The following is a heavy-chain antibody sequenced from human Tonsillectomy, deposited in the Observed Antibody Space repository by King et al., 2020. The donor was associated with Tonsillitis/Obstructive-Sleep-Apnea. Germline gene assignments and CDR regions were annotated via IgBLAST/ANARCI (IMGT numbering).Heavy chain of an antibody. V-gene: IGHV1-69*01. D-gene: IGHD2-2*03. Sequence: QLVQSGAEVKKPGSSVKVSCKASGGTFSSYAISWVRQAPGQGLEWMGGIIPIFGTANYAQKFQGRVTITADESTSTAYMELSSLRSEDTAVYYCARGLDIVVVPAAHDAFDIWGQGTMVTVSS. CDR3: ARGLDIVVVPAAHDAFDI. CDR2: IIPIFGTA. J-gene: IGHJ3*02. CDR1: GGTFSSYA.